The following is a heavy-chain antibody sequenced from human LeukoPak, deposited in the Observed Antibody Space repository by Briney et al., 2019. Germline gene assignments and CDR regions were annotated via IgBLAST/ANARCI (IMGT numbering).Heavy chain of an antibody. Sequence: GRSLRLSCAASGFTFSSYAMHWVRQAPGKGLEWVAVISYDGGNTYYADSVKGRFTISGDNSKNTLYLQLNSLRAEDTAVYYCARDSTYYYGSGSSGPHYFDYWGQGTLVTVSS. CDR1: GFTFSSYA. CDR2: ISYDGGNT. J-gene: IGHJ4*02. CDR3: ARDSTYYYGSGSSGPHYFDY. D-gene: IGHD3-10*01. V-gene: IGHV3-30*01.